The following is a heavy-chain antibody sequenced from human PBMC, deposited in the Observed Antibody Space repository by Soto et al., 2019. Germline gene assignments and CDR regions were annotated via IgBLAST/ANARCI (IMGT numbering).Heavy chain of an antibody. CDR1: GYSFTFYW. D-gene: IGHD3-16*01. CDR2: IYPGDSDT. Sequence: PXESLKISCKGSGYSFTFYWIAWVRQMPGKGLEWMGIIYPGDSDTRYSSSFQGQVTISADKSISTACLQWSSLKASDTAMYYCAFSRHLGLGDYWGQGTLVTVSS. J-gene: IGHJ4*02. V-gene: IGHV5-51*01. CDR3: AFSRHLGLGDY.